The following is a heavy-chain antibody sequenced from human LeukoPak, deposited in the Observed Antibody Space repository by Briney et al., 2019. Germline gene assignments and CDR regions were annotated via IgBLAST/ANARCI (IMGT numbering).Heavy chain of an antibody. CDR1: GGTFSSYA. J-gene: IGHJ4*02. Sequence: ASVKVSCKASGGTFSSYAISWVRQAPGQGLEWMGGIIPIFGTANYAQKFQGRVTITADKSTSTAYMELSSLRSEDTAVYYCARDRGYSGYIDYWGQGTLVTVSS. V-gene: IGHV1-69*06. CDR3: ARDRGYSGYIDY. D-gene: IGHD5-12*01. CDR2: IIPIFGTA.